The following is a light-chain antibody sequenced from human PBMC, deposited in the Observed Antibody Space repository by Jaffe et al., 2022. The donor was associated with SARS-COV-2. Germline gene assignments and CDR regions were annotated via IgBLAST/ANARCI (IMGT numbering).Light chain of an antibody. V-gene: IGLV2-14*01. J-gene: IGLJ1*01. CDR1: NSDVGSYDH. Sequence: QSALTQPASVSGSPGQSITISCTGTNSDVGSYDHVSWFQQRAGRAPELLIYDVTNRPSGVSNRFSGSKSGNTASLTISGLQAEDEADYYCSSYTSSFTRVFGTGTTVTVL. CDR2: DVT. CDR3: SSYTSSFTRV.